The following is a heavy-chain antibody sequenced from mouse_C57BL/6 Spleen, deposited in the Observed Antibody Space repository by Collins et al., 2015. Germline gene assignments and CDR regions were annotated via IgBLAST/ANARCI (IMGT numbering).Heavy chain of an antibody. CDR1: GYTFTSYG. J-gene: IGHJ2*01. V-gene: IGHV1-81*01. D-gene: IGHD2-4*01. CDR2: IYPRSGNT. CDR3: ASDCDGLYYFDY. Sequence: QVQLQQSGAELARPGASVKLSCKASGYTFTSYGISWVKQRTGQGLEWIGEIYPRSGNTYYNEKFKGKATLTADKSSSTAYMELRSLTSEDSAVYFCASDCDGLYYFDYWGQGTTLTVSS.